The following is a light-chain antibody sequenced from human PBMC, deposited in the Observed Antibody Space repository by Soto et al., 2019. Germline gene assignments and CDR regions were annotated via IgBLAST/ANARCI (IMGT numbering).Light chain of an antibody. CDR1: QRVLYNSNNKHY. V-gene: IGKV4-1*01. CDR2: WAS. CDR3: QQYYTTSLS. J-gene: IGKJ4*01. Sequence: DIVMTQSPDSLAVSLGERATINCKSSQRVLYNSNNKHYIAWYQHKPGQPPRLLIYWASTRESGVPDRFSGRGSGTDFTLNISSLQPDDGAVYYCQQYYTTSLSFGRGTKVEIK.